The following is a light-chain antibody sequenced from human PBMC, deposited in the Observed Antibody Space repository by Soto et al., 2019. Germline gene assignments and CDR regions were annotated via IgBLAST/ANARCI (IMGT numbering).Light chain of an antibody. V-gene: IGKV3-20*01. CDR1: PSLTSSY. Sequence: EIVLTQSPGTLSLSPGERATLSCRASPSLTSSYLAWYQQKPGQAPRLLIYGASSRATGIPDRFSGSGSGTDFTLTISRLEPEDSAVYYCQQYECSPPSYTVGQRTNLEIK. J-gene: IGKJ2*01. CDR2: GAS. CDR3: QQYECSPPSYT.